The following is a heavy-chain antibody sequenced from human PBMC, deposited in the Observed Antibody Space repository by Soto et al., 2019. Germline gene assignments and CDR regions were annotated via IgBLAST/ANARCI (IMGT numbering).Heavy chain of an antibody. CDR3: ARALYYYDSSGYYPRAFDI. Sequence: GASVKVSCKASGGTFSSYAISWVRQAPGQGLEWMGGIIPIFGTANYAQKFQGRVTITADKSTSTAYMELSSLRSEDTAVYYCARALYYYDSSGYYPRAFDIWGQGTMVTVSS. J-gene: IGHJ3*02. CDR1: GGTFSSYA. D-gene: IGHD3-22*01. V-gene: IGHV1-69*06. CDR2: IIPIFGTA.